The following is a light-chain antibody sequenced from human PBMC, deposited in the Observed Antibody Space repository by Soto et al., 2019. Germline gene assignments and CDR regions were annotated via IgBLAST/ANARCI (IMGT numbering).Light chain of an antibody. CDR3: SSFTSTHTGV. CDR1: SSDVGGYNY. Sequence: QSVLTQPASVSGSPGQSITISCTGTSSDVGGYNYVSWYQQYPGKAPKLMIYEVSNRPSGVSNRFSGSKSGNTASLTISGLQAEDEADYYCSSFTSTHTGVFGGGTKLTV. CDR2: EVS. V-gene: IGLV2-14*01. J-gene: IGLJ3*02.